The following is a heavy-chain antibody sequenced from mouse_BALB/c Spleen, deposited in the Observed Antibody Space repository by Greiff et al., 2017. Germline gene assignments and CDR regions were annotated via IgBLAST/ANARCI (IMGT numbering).Heavy chain of an antibody. CDR3: ARRRYGYGFAY. V-gene: IGHV1-77*01. Sequence: QVQLQQSRAELARPGASVKLSCKASGYTFTDYYINWVKQRTGQGLEWIGEIYPGSGNTYYNEKFKGKATLTADKSSSTAYMQLSSLTSEDSAVYFCARRRYGYGFAYWGQGTLVTVSA. D-gene: IGHD1-2*01. CDR2: IYPGSGNT. J-gene: IGHJ3*01. CDR1: GYTFTDYY.